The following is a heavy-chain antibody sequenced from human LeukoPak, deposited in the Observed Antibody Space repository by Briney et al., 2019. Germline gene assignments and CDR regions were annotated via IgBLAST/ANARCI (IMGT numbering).Heavy chain of an antibody. D-gene: IGHD1-7*01. CDR1: GFSFSSSW. V-gene: IGHV3-7*01. J-gene: IGHJ4*02. CDR2: IKQDSSEK. Sequence: PGGSLRLSCVGSGFSFSSSWMSWVRQAPGRGPEWVANIKQDSSEKSYVDSVRGRFSISRDNAKSSVYLEMNSLRAEDTALYYCARNLRETNYAIFDYWGQGTLVTVSS. CDR3: ARNLRETNYAIFDY.